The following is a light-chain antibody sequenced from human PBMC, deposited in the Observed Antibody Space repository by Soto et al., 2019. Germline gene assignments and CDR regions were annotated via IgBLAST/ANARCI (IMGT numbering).Light chain of an antibody. CDR3: QQSYSLPPT. CDR1: QGISIY. Sequence: DIQMTQSPSSLSAPVGDRVTITCRASQGISIYLAWYQQKPGKVPELLIYAASTLQSGVPSRFSGSGSGTDFTLTISSLQAEDVAVYYCQQSYSLPPTFGQGTRLEIK. V-gene: IGKV1-27*01. J-gene: IGKJ5*01. CDR2: AAS.